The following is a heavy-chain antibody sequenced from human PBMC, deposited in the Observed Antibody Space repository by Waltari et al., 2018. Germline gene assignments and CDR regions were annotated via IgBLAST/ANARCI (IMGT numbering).Heavy chain of an antibody. V-gene: IGHV4-4*01. CDR1: GASATSANW. CDR3: ARDRGRGLYLDV. D-gene: IGHD2-15*01. CDR2: VVSTGKT. J-gene: IGHJ4*02. Sequence: QLQESGPGLVKPSGPLSLSCALSGASATSANWWSWVRQSPQRGLEWIGQVVSTGKTNYSPSFASRVTMSLDASNNQFSLKVTAATAADTAVYCCARDRGRGLYLDVWGPGTLVTVSP.